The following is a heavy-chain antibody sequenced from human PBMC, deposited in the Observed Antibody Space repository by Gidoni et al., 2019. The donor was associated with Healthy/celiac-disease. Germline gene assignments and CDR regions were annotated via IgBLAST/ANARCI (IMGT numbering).Heavy chain of an antibody. CDR3: ARDQRDVVVPAAALFDP. J-gene: IGHJ5*02. D-gene: IGHD2-2*01. CDR2: ISAYNGNT. Sequence: GAEVKKPGASVKVSCKASGYTFTSYGISWVRQAPGQGLEWMGWISAYNGNTNYAQKLQGRVTMTTDTSTSTAYMELRSLRSDDTAVYYCARDQRDVVVPAAALFDPWGQGTLVTVSS. CDR1: GYTFTSYG. V-gene: IGHV1-18*01.